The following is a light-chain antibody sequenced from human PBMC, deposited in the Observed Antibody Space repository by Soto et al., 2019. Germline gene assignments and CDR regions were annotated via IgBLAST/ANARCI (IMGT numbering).Light chain of an antibody. V-gene: IGLV2-14*01. J-gene: IGLJ2*01. CDR2: NVN. CDR1: SSDIGAYDY. CDR3: SSYTSVSTVV. Sequence: QLVLTQPASVSGSPGQSITISCTGTSSDIGAYDYVSWYQQRPDKAPKLMIHNVNNRPSGVSDRFSGSKSGNTASLTISGLQAEDEADYYCSSYTSVSTVVFGGGTKLTVL.